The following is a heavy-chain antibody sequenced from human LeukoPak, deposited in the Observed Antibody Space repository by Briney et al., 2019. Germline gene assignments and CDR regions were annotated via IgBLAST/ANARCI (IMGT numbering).Heavy chain of an antibody. CDR3: ARDQIVGAPLDY. D-gene: IGHD1-26*01. CDR1: GGTFSSYA. Sequence: SVKVSCKASGGTFSSYAISWGRQAPGQGLEWMGRIIPIFGTANYAQKFQGRVTITTDESTSTAYMELSSLRSEDTAVYYCARDQIVGAPLDYWGQGTLVTVSS. J-gene: IGHJ4*02. CDR2: IIPIFGTA. V-gene: IGHV1-69*05.